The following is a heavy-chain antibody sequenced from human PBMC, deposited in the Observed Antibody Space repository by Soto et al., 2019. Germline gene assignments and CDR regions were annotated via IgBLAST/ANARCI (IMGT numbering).Heavy chain of an antibody. Sequence: QVHLVQSGAEVKRPGSSVKVSCKASGDTFNFYSINWVRQAPGLGLEWMGRVNPILSMSNYVQRFQGRVTRTADKSTSTAYMELSGRRSEDTASYYCATSYGSGYRAFDFWGQGALATVSS. CDR1: GDTFNFYS. CDR2: VNPILSMS. V-gene: IGHV1-69*04. J-gene: IGHJ4*02. CDR3: ATSYGSGYRAFDF. D-gene: IGHD3-10*01.